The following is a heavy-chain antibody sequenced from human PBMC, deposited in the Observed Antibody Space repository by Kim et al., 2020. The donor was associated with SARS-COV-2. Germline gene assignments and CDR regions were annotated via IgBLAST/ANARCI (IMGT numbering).Heavy chain of an antibody. CDR2: IYYLGSI. J-gene: IGHJ4*02. D-gene: IGHD3-10*01. CDR3: ARSPLWLPFDY. V-gene: IGHV4-59*01. Sequence: SETLSLTCTVSGGSISSSYWNWIRQPPGKGLEWIGYIYYLGSINYNPSLKSRVTISVDTSKNQFSLKLSSVTAADTAVYYCARSPLWLPFDYWGQGTLVT. CDR1: GGSISSSY.